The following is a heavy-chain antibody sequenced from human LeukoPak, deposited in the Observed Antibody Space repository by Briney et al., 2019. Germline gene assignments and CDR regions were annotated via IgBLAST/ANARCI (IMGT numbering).Heavy chain of an antibody. CDR1: GFTFSSYA. CDR2: ISGSGGST. J-gene: IGHJ4*02. V-gene: IGHV3-23*01. D-gene: IGHD2-2*01. CDR3: AKVPYIVVVPAATREAGFDY. Sequence: PGGSLRLSCAASGFTFSSYAMSWVRQAPGNGLEWVSAISGSGGSTYYADSVKGRFTISRDNSKNTLYLQMNSLRAEDTAVYYCAKVPYIVVVPAATREAGFDYWGQGTLVTVSS.